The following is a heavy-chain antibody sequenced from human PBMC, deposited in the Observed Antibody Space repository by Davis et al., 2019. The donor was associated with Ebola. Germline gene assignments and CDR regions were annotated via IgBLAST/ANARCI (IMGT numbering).Heavy chain of an antibody. J-gene: IGHJ4*02. CDR2: VEHHGRT. CDR3: ARDRYSDGSGYFFEQSH. CDR1: GTSISPYY. D-gene: IGHD3-22*01. Sequence: PSETLSLTCSVSGTSISPYYWSWIRQTPGKGLDWIGYVEHHGRTEYIPSFNSRVTISVDTSKSQFSLKLTSVTTEDTAVYYCARDRYSDGSGYFFEQSHWGQGTLVTVSS. V-gene: IGHV4-59*01.